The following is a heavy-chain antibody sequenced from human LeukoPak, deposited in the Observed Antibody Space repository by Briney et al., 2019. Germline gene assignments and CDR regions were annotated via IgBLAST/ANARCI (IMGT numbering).Heavy chain of an antibody. J-gene: IGHJ4*02. CDR3: ARGRAKIVGATDFDY. Sequence: SETLSLTCAGSGGSFSGYYWSWIRQPPGKGLEWIGEINHSGSTNYNPSLKSRVTISVDTSKNQFSLKLSSVTAADTAVYYCARGRAKIVGATDFDYWGQGTLVTVSS. CDR2: INHSGST. CDR1: GGSFSGYY. V-gene: IGHV4-34*01. D-gene: IGHD1-26*01.